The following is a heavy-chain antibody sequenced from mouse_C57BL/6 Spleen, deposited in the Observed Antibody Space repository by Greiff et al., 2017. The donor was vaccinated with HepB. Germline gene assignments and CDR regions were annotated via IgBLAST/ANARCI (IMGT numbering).Heavy chain of an antibody. Sequence: VQLQQSGAELVRPGASVKLSCKASGYTFTDYYINWVKQRPGQGLEWIARIYPGSGNTYYNEKFKGKATLTAEKSSSTAYMQLSSLTSEDSAVYFCAREETTVGAMDYWGQGTSVTVSS. J-gene: IGHJ4*01. CDR2: IYPGSGNT. CDR3: AREETTVGAMDY. V-gene: IGHV1-76*01. D-gene: IGHD1-1*01. CDR1: GYTFTDYY.